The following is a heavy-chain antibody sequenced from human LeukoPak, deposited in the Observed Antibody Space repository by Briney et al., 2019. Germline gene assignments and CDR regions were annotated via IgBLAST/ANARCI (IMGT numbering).Heavy chain of an antibody. CDR3: AKDSQYSSGWYPHRYYYGMDV. CDR1: GFTFSSYG. V-gene: IGHV3-30*18. CDR2: ISYDGSNK. J-gene: IGHJ6*02. Sequence: GGSLRLSCAASGFTFSSYGMHWVRQAPGKGLEWVAVISYDGSNKYYADSVKGRFTISRDNSKNTLYLQMNSLRAEDTAVYYCAKDSQYSSGWYPHRYYYGMDVWGQGTTVTVPS. D-gene: IGHD6-19*01.